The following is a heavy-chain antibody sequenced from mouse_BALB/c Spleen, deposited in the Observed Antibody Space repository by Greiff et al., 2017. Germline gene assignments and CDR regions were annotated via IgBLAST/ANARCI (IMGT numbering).Heavy chain of an antibody. V-gene: IGHV1S81*02. CDR3: ARWYYYGYGYFDY. Sequence: VQLQQPGAELVKPGASVKLSCKASGYTFTSYWMHWVKQRPGQGLEWIGEINPSNGRTNYNEKFKSKATLTVDKSPSTAYMQLSSLTSEDSAVYYCARWYYYGYGYFDYWGQGTTLTVSS. J-gene: IGHJ2*01. CDR2: INPSNGRT. CDR1: GYTFTSYW. D-gene: IGHD1-2*01.